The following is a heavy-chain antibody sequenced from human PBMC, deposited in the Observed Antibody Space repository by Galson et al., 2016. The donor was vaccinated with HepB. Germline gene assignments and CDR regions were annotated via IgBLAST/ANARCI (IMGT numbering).Heavy chain of an antibody. CDR1: GFIFNDYA. CDR2: ITWDSRRV. D-gene: IGHD1-26*01. CDR3: AKDMISSGAYYGFDS. Sequence: SLRLSCAVSGFIFNDYAMHWVRQAPGKGLEWVSGITWDSRRVDYADSVKGRFTISRDNAKNSMYLQINSLRTEDTALYYCAKDMISSGAYYGFDSWGQGTQVTVSS. J-gene: IGHJ4*02. V-gene: IGHV3-9*01.